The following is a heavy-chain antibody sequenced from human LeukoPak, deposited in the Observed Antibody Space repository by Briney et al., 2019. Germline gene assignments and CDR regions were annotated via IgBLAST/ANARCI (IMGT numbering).Heavy chain of an antibody. D-gene: IGHD4-17*01. J-gene: IGHJ4*02. V-gene: IGHV3-11*04. Sequence: GGSLRLSCAASGFTFSDYYMSWIRQAPGKGLEWVSYMSSGGSTIYYADSVKGRFTISRDNAKNSLYLQMNSLRAEDTAVYCCARDPIRLRDYWGQGTLVTVSS. CDR3: ARDPIRLRDY. CDR1: GFTFSDYY. CDR2: MSSGGSTI.